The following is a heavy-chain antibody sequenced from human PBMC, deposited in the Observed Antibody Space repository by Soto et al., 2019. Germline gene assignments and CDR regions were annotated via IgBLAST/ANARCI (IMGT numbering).Heavy chain of an antibody. CDR3: ARGYTSSWSFFDC. CDR2: ISSSASSV. D-gene: IGHD6-13*01. CDR1: GFIFSSYS. Sequence: EVQLVESGGGLVQPGGSLRLSCAASGFIFSSYSLNWVRQAPGKGLEWVSFISSSASSVYYADSVKGRFTISRDNAKNSLYLQMNSLRDEDTAVYYCARGYTSSWSFFDCWGQGTLVTVSA. V-gene: IGHV3-48*02. J-gene: IGHJ4*02.